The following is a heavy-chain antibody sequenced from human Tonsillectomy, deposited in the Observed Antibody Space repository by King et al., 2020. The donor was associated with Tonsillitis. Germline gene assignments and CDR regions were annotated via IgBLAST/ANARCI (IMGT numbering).Heavy chain of an antibody. CDR3: AKDAKGYCSGGSCYPDC. CDR1: GFTFDDYA. D-gene: IGHD2-15*01. J-gene: IGHJ4*02. CDR2: ISGDGGST. Sequence: VQLVESGGGVVQPGGSLRLSCAASGFTFDDYAMHWVRQAPGKGLEWVSLISGDGGSTDYADSVKGRFTISRDNSKNSLFLQMNSLRTEDTALYYCAKDAKGYCSGGSCYPDCWGQGTLVTVSS. V-gene: IGHV3-43*02.